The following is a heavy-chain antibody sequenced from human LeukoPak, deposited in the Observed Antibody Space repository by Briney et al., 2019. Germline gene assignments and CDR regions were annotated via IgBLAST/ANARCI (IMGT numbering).Heavy chain of an antibody. CDR2: ISTSSSYI. Sequence: PGGSLRLSCAASGFTFSGSTMNWVRQAPGKGLEWVSFISTSSSYIYYADSVRGRFTISRDNAKNSLYLQMNSLKTEDAAVYYCATDLSQRRRYFDWLLGRWGQGALVTVSS. D-gene: IGHD3-9*01. V-gene: IGHV3-21*03. J-gene: IGHJ4*02. CDR1: GFTFSGST. CDR3: ATDLSQRRRYFDWLLGR.